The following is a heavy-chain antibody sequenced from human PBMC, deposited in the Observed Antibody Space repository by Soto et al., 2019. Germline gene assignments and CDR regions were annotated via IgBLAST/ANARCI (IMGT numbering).Heavy chain of an antibody. CDR3: AKADASGYNSLLFEN. J-gene: IGHJ4*02. CDR1: GFTFSSYE. Sequence: GGSLRLSCAASGFTFSSYEMNWVRRAPGKGLEWVSAISGSGGDTYYADSVKGRFTISRDNSKNTVYVQMNSLRAEDTAIYYCAKADASGYNSLLFENWGQGTLVTVSS. CDR2: ISGSGGDT. V-gene: IGHV3-23*01. D-gene: IGHD3-3*01.